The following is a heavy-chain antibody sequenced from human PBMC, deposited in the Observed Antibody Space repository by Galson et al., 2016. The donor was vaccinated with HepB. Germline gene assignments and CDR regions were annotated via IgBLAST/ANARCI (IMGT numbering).Heavy chain of an antibody. CDR3: ARVWAYCGGDCQSSGFSP. Sequence: SLRLSCAASGFTFSSYWMHWVRQVPGKRPVLVSLINSDGSNTSYADSVKGRFTISRDNAKKTLYLQMSSLRTEDTAVYYCARVWAYCGGDCQSSGFSPCGQGTLVTVSS. CDR2: INSDGSNT. V-gene: IGHV3-74*01. D-gene: IGHD2-21*02. J-gene: IGHJ5*02. CDR1: GFTFSSYW.